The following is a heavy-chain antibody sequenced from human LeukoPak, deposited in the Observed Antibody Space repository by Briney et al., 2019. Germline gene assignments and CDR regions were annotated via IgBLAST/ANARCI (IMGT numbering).Heavy chain of an antibody. J-gene: IGHJ4*02. D-gene: IGHD2-8*01. Sequence: SETLSLTCTVSGGSISSHYWSWIRQPPGKGLEWIGYIYYSGSTNYNPSLKSRVTISVDTSKYQFSLKLSSVTAADTAVYYCARDNGYFDYWGQGTLVTVSS. V-gene: IGHV4-59*11. CDR1: GGSISSHY. CDR2: IYYSGST. CDR3: ARDNGYFDY.